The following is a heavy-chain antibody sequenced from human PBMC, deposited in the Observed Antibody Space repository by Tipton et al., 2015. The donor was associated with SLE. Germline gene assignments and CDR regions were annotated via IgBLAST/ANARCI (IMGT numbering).Heavy chain of an antibody. Sequence: GSLRLSCAASGFTFSSYWMYWVRQAPGKGPVWVSRINSDGSSTTYADSVKGRFTTSRDNAKNTLSLQMNRRGAEDAALYYCARPPTTVVPDYGGRGTLVTVSS. CDR1: GFTFSSYW. V-gene: IGHV3-74*01. CDR3: ARPPTTVVPDY. D-gene: IGHD1-1*01. CDR2: INSDGSST. J-gene: IGHJ4*02.